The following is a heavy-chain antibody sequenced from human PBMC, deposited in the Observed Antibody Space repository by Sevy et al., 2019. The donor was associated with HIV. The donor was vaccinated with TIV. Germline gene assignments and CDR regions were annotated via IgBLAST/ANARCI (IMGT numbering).Heavy chain of an antibody. J-gene: IGHJ4*02. CDR2: ISADSGNS. V-gene: IGHV1-18*01. CDR3: ARDLGGYGGNSIDY. D-gene: IGHD2-21*02. Sequence: ASVKVSCKASGYPFSSYGISWVRQAPGQGLEWMGWISADSGNSNNAQNLQGRVTMTTDTSKSTAYMELRSLRFDDTAVYYCARDLGGYGGNSIDYWGQGTLVTVSS. CDR1: GYPFSSYG.